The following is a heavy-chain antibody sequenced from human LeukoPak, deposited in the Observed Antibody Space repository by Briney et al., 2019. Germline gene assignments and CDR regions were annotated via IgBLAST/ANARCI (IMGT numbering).Heavy chain of an antibody. CDR1: GFTFRNYV. Sequence: GGSLGLSCAASGFTFRNYVIHWVRQAPGRGLEWVAVTSSDLNAKLYADSVKGRFTISRDNSRSTLYLQMNSLRPEDTAIYYCAREGYYGSGSPPSLYFDYWGQGTLVTVSS. CDR3: AREGYYGSGSPPSLYFDY. J-gene: IGHJ4*02. D-gene: IGHD3-10*01. V-gene: IGHV3-30-3*01. CDR2: TSSDLNAK.